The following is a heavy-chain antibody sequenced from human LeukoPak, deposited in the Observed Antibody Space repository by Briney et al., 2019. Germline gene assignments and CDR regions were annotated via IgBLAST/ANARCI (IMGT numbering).Heavy chain of an antibody. D-gene: IGHD6-6*01. J-gene: IGHJ4*02. CDR3: ARLEEQLGEFDY. V-gene: IGHV4-34*01. Sequence: SETLSLTCGVYGGSFSGYYWSWIRQPPGKGLEWIGEINHSGSTNYNPSLKSRVTISVDTSKNQFSLKLSSVTAADTAVYYCARLEEQLGEFDYWGQGTLVTVSS. CDR1: GGSFSGYY. CDR2: INHSGST.